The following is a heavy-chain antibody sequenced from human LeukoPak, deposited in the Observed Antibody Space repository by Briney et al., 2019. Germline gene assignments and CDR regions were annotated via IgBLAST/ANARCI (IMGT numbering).Heavy chain of an antibody. D-gene: IGHD6-19*01. J-gene: IGHJ4*02. CDR1: GGSFSGYY. V-gene: IGHV4-34*01. CDR2: INHSGST. CDR3: ARGRYSIGWYAPYYFDY. Sequence: TSETLSLTCAVYGGSFSGYYWRWIRQPRRKGPEWIGEINHSGSTNYNPSLKSRVTISVDTSKNQFSLKLSSVTAADTAVYYCARGRYSIGWYAPYYFDYWGQGTLVTVSS.